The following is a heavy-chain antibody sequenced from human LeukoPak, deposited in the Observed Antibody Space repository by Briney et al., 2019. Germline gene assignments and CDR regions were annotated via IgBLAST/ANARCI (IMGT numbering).Heavy chain of an antibody. Sequence: SETLSLTCAVYGGSFSGYYWSWIRQPPGKGLEWIGEINHSGSTNYNPSLKSRVTISVDTSKNQFSLKLSSVTAADTAVYYCARQGDSSPDYFDYWGQGTLVTVSS. CDR2: INHSGST. V-gene: IGHV4-34*01. CDR1: GGSFSGYY. J-gene: IGHJ4*02. D-gene: IGHD3-22*01. CDR3: ARQGDSSPDYFDY.